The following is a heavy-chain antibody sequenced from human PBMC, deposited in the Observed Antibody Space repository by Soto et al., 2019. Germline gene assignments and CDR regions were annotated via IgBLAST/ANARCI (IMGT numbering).Heavy chain of an antibody. CDR3: VRVSKDASDYYYGAFDI. D-gene: IGHD3-22*01. CDR1: GDSISSTSY. Sequence: QVQLQESGPGLVKPSGTLSLTCGVSGDSISSTSYWSWVRQPPGKGLECIGEIYHSGGTNSNPSLKSRVTMSVDKSKNQFSLRLSSVTAADTALYYSVRVSKDASDYYYGAFDIWGQGTMVTVSS. CDR2: IYHSGGT. V-gene: IGHV4-4*02. J-gene: IGHJ3*02.